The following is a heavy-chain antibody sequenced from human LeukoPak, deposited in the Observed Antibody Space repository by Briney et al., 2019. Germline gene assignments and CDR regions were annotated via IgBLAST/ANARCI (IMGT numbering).Heavy chain of an antibody. CDR3: ARGGSSWYYYYYYMDV. CDR2: ISDSGDNK. CDR1: GFSFSTYP. Sequence: PGGSLRLSCAASGFSFSTYPMSWVRQAPGKGLDWVSAISDSGDNKQYADSVKGRFTISRDNAKNSLYLQMNSLRAEDTAVYYCARGGSSWYYYYYYMDVWGKGTTVTVSS. J-gene: IGHJ6*03. D-gene: IGHD6-13*01. V-gene: IGHV3-23*01.